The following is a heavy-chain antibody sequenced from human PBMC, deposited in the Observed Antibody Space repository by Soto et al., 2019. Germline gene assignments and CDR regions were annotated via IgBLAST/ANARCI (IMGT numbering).Heavy chain of an antibody. CDR1: GGTFSSYT. CDR3: ASRIVVKDAFAI. Sequence: QVQLVQSGAEVKKPGSSVKVSCKASGGTFSSYTLTWVRQVPGQGLEWMGRIIPILGVANYAQKFQGRVTITADKSTSTAYMELTSLRSEDTAVYYCASRIVVKDAFAIWGQGTMVTVSS. V-gene: IGHV1-69*02. CDR2: IIPILGVA. D-gene: IGHD3-22*01. J-gene: IGHJ3*02.